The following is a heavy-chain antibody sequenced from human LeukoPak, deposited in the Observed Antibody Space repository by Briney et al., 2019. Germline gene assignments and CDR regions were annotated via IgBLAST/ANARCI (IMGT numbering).Heavy chain of an antibody. V-gene: IGHV3-74*01. CDR2: IKTDGSVT. Sequence: GGSLRLSCAASGFTFSNHWIHWVRQAPGKGLVWVSRIKTDGSVTNYADSVEGRFTISRDTAKNTVYLQMNSLRVEETAIYYCARGISMDVWGQGTTVSVSS. J-gene: IGHJ6*02. CDR3: ARGISMDV. CDR1: GFTFSNHW.